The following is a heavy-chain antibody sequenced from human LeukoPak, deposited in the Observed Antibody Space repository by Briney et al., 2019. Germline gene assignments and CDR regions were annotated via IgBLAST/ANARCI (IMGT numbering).Heavy chain of an antibody. CDR1: GGSISSYY. Sequence: SETLSLTCTVSGGSISSYYWSWIRQPPGKGLEWIGYIYYSGSTNYNPSLKSRVTISVDTSKNQFSLKLSSVTAADTAVYYCARTISGSYWGGSFDYWGQGTLATVSS. CDR2: IYYSGST. CDR3: ARTISGSYWGGSFDY. D-gene: IGHD1-26*01. J-gene: IGHJ4*02. V-gene: IGHV4-59*01.